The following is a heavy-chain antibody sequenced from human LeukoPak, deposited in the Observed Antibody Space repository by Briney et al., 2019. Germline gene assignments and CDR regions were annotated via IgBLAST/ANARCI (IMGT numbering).Heavy chain of an antibody. D-gene: IGHD3-10*01. CDR1: GFTFSSYS. V-gene: IGHV3-48*01. J-gene: IGHJ3*02. CDR2: ISSSSSTI. CDR3: ARPPALWFGEFDAFDI. Sequence: GGSLRLSCAASGFTFSSYSMNWVRQAPVKGLEWVSYISSSSSTIYYADSVKGRFTISRDNAKNSLYLQMNSLRAEDTAVYYCARPPALWFGEFDAFDIWGQGTMVTVSS.